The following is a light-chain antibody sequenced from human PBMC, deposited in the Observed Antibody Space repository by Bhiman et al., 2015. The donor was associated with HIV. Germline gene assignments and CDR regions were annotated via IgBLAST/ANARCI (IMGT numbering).Light chain of an antibody. CDR1: SSNIGNNY. Sequence: QSALTQPPSVSAAPGQKVTISCSGSSSNIGNNYVSWYQQFPETAPKLVIYDNNKRPSGIPDRFSGSKSGTSATLGITGLQTGDEADYYCGSWDNSLNGGGVFGTGTQVIVL. CDR2: DNN. CDR3: GSWDNSLNGGGV. J-gene: IGLJ1*01. V-gene: IGLV1-51*01.